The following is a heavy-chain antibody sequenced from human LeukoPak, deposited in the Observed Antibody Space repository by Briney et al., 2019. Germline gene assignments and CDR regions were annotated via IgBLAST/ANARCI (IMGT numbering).Heavy chain of an antibody. Sequence: SETLSLTCTVSGGSISRYYCSWVRQPPGKGLEWVGYIYYSGSNNYNPSLKSRVTISVDTSKNQFSLTLSSVTAADTAVYYCARHLERQQWTNWFDPWGQGTLVTVSS. CDR3: ARHLERQQWTNWFDP. CDR1: GGSISRYY. D-gene: IGHD6-19*01. J-gene: IGHJ5*02. V-gene: IGHV4-59*08. CDR2: IYYSGSN.